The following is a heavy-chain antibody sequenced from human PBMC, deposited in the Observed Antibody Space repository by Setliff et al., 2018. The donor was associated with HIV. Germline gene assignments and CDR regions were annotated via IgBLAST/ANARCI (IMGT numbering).Heavy chain of an antibody. J-gene: IGHJ3*02. Sequence: SETLSLTCAVSGYSISSGYYWGRIRQPPGKGLEWIGSIYHSGSTYYNPPLKSRVTISVDTSKNQFSLKLSSVTAADTAVYYCARALRWHAFDIWGQGTMVTV. D-gene: IGHD2-15*01. CDR1: GYSISSGYY. V-gene: IGHV4-38-2*01. CDR2: IYHSGST. CDR3: ARALRWHAFDI.